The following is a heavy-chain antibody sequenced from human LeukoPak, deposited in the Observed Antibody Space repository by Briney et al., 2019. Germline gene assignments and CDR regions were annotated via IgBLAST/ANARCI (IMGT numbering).Heavy chain of an antibody. D-gene: IGHD2-15*01. Sequence: SETLSLTCAVYGGSFSGYYWSWIRQPPGKGLEWIGYIYHSGSTYYNPSLKSRVTISVDRSKNQFSLKLSSVTAADTAVYYCARDGCGGGSCYDYWGQGTLVTVSS. CDR2: IYHSGST. V-gene: IGHV4-30-2*01. CDR1: GGSFSGYY. CDR3: ARDGCGGGSCYDY. J-gene: IGHJ4*02.